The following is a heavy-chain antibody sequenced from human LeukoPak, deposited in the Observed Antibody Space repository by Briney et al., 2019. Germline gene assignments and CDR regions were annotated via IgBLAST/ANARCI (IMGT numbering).Heavy chain of an antibody. V-gene: IGHV3-21*01. Sequence: GGSLRLSCAASGFTFSTYSMNWVRQAPGKGLEWVSSISGSSIYIYYADSVKGRFTISRDNAKNSLYLQMNSLRAEGTAVYYCARDPPYYDSSGYYYDYWGQGTLVTVSS. CDR2: ISGSSIYI. CDR3: ARDPPYYDSSGYYYDY. D-gene: IGHD3-22*01. CDR1: GFTFSTYS. J-gene: IGHJ4*02.